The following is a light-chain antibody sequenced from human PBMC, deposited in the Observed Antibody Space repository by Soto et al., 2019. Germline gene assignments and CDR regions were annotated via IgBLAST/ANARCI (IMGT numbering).Light chain of an antibody. CDR1: SNDIGAYDY. Sequence: QSVLTQPASVSGSPGQSVTISCTGTSNDIGAYDYVSWYQQVPGKAPKLLIFDVNYRPSEISRRFSGSKSGNSASLTISALQPADEADYYCSAYTNANTLTFGGETKLTVL. CDR2: DVN. CDR3: SAYTNANTLT. V-gene: IGLV2-14*03. J-gene: IGLJ2*01.